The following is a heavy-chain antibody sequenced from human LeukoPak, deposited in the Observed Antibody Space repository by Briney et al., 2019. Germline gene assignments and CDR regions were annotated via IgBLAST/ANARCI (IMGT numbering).Heavy chain of an antibody. CDR2: IYGSGST. V-gene: IGHV4-4*07. CDR1: GGSISGY. Sequence: SETLSLTCTVSGGSISGYWSWIRQPAGKGLEWIGRIYGSGSTTYNPSLKSRVTMSLDMSKNQFFLKLSSVTAADTAVYYCARDSGTTGEVKFDPWGQGTLVTVSS. CDR3: ARDSGTTGEVKFDP. J-gene: IGHJ5*02. D-gene: IGHD3-10*01.